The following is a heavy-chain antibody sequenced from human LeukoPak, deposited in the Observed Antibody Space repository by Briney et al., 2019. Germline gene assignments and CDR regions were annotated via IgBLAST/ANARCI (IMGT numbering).Heavy chain of an antibody. CDR1: GGSISNYF. D-gene: IGHD3-3*01. V-gene: IGHV4-59*08. Sequence: SETLSLTCTVSGGSISNYFWSWIRQPPGKGLEWIGYIYYSRNTNYNPSLKSRVTISVDTSKNQFSLKLSSVTAADTAVYYCARLHYDFWSGYSGDYFDYWGQGTLVTVSS. CDR3: ARLHYDFWSGYSGDYFDY. J-gene: IGHJ4*02. CDR2: IYYSRNT.